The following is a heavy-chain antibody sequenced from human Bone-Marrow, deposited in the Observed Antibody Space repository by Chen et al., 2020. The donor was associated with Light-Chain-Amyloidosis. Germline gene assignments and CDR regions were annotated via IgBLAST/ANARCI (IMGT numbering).Heavy chain of an antibody. D-gene: IGHD1-26*01. CDR1: GFTLSSYW. CDR3: ARSLGPYGMDV. Sequence: EVQLVESGGGLVQSGRSLMLSCAASGFTLSSYWMHWVRQAPGKGLVWVSHINGAGSGTDYADYVTGRFIISRDNTKNTLYLQMNSLGVEDTAVYYCARSLGPYGMDVWGQGTTVTVSS. J-gene: IGHJ6*02. CDR2: INGAGSGT. V-gene: IGHV3-74*01.